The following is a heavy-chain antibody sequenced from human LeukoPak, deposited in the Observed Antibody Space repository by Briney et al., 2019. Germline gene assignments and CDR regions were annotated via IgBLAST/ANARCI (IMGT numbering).Heavy chain of an antibody. J-gene: IGHJ1*01. Sequence: GGSLRLSCAASGFTFSSYAMSWVRQAPGKGLDWVSAISGSGGTPYYADSVRGRFTISRDKSKNTLYLQMNSLRAEDTAVYYCAKPVSSYEFQHWGQDTLVTASS. V-gene: IGHV3-23*01. CDR2: ISGSGGTP. CDR3: AKPVSSYEFQH. D-gene: IGHD3-16*01. CDR1: GFTFSSYA.